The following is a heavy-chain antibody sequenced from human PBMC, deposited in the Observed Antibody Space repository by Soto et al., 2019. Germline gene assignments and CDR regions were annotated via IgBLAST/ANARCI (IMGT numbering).Heavy chain of an antibody. CDR3: ARVRGIVGASWAWPKQGDYYYYGMDV. CDR1: GGSINSYY. Sequence: SETLSLTCNVSGGSINSYYWSWIRQPAGKGLEWIGRISSGGSAIYNPSLKSRVTISVDTSKDQFSLKLSSVTAADTAVYYCARVRGIVGASWAWPKQGDYYYYGMDVWGQGTTVTVSS. J-gene: IGHJ6*02. V-gene: IGHV4-4*07. CDR2: ISSGGSA. D-gene: IGHD1-26*01.